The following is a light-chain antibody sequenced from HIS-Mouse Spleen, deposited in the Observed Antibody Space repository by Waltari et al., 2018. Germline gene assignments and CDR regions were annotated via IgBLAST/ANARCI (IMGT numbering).Light chain of an antibody. Sequence: QSVLTQPPSASGTPGQRVTISCSGSSSNIGSNTVNWYQQLPGTAPKPLIYSNNQRPAGVPVRFSGSQAGTSAALAIGGLQSEDEADYYCAAWDDSLNGVVFGGGTKLTVL. CDR3: AAWDDSLNGVV. J-gene: IGLJ2*01. CDR1: SSNIGSNT. CDR2: SNN. V-gene: IGLV1-44*01.